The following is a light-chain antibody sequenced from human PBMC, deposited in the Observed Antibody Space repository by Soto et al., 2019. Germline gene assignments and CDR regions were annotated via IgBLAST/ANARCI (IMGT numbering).Light chain of an antibody. J-gene: IGLJ3*02. CDR3: QSHDSSLNSWV. CDR2: GNT. CDR1: SXXXGAGYD. Sequence: QSVLTQPPSMSGAPGQRVTISCXXXSXXXGAGYDVHWYQLLPGTAPKLLIYGNTNRPSGVPDRFSGSKSGTSASLAITGLRAEDEADYYCQSHDSSLNSWVFGGGTKLTVL. V-gene: IGLV1-40*01.